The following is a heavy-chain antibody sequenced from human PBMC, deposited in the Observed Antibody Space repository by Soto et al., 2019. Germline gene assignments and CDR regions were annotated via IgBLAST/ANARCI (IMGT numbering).Heavy chain of an antibody. CDR3: ARVLANYFVS. CDR1: GFTFRYYC. V-gene: IGHV3-11*06. CDR2: ISGRSSYT. Sequence: DGSLRLSCSASGFTFRYYCMSWIVQSPGKGLEWDSYISGRSSYTNYADSVKGRFTISRDNAKNSLYLQMNSLIAEDTAVYYCARVLANYFVSWCQGTLVTVSS. J-gene: IGHJ4*02.